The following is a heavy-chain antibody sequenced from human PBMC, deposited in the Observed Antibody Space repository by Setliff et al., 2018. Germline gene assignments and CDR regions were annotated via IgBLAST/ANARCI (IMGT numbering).Heavy chain of an antibody. J-gene: IGHJ4*02. CDR3: ARVSEAAAAGFDY. V-gene: IGHV1-18*01. Sequence: ASVKVSCKASGYTFTSYAFSWVRQAPGQGLEWMGWISAYGGNTNYAQKFQGRVTMTTDTSTSTAYMELRSLRSDDTAVYYCARVSEAAAAGFDYWGQGTLVTVSS. CDR2: ISAYGGNT. CDR1: GYTFTSYA. D-gene: IGHD6-13*01.